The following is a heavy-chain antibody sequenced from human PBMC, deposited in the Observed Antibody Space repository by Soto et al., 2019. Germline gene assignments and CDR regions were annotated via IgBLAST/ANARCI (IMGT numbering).Heavy chain of an antibody. CDR1: VFSMIISRDY. Sequence: SSTXSLTCTFSVFSMIISRDYLCWIRQPPGKGLEWIGSIYYSGSTHYNPSLKSRVTISVDTSKNQFSLKLSSVTAADTAVYYCERMGRRSTRWGQGTLVTVSS. CDR3: ERMGRRSTR. V-gene: IGHV4-39*01. D-gene: IGHD4-17*01. J-gene: IGHJ4*02. CDR2: IYYSGST.